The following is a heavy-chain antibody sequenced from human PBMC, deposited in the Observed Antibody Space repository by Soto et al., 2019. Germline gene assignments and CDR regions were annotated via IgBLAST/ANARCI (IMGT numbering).Heavy chain of an antibody. CDR2: IYSGGST. CDR3: ARGGTEIWGSYDSFDI. V-gene: IGHV3-66*01. J-gene: IGHJ3*02. D-gene: IGHD3-16*01. CDR1: GFTVSSNY. Sequence: EVQLVESGGGLVQPGGSLRLSCAASGFTVSSNYMSWVRQAPGKGLEWVSVIYSGGSTYYADSVKGRFTISRDNSKNTLYLQMNSLRAEDTAVYYCARGGTEIWGSYDSFDIWGQGTMVTVSS.